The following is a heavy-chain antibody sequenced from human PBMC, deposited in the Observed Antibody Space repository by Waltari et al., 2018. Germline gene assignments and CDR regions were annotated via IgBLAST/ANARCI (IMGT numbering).Heavy chain of an antibody. CDR1: GGSISSYY. V-gene: IGHV4-59*01. J-gene: IGHJ4*02. Sequence: QVQLQESGPGLVKPSETLSLTCTVSGGSISSYYWSWIRQPPGKGLEWIGYIYYSGSTNYNPSRKSRGTIAVDTSKNQFSLKLSSVTAADTAVYYCARAPYYDFWSGQGPFDYWGQGTLVTVSS. CDR3: ARAPYYDFWSGQGPFDY. CDR2: IYYSGST. D-gene: IGHD3-3*01.